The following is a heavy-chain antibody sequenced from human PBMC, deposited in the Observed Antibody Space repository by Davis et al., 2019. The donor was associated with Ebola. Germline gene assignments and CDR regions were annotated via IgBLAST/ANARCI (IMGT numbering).Heavy chain of an antibody. Sequence: GESLKISCTASGFTVSSNHMSWVRQAPGKGLEWVSLISGDGDHTYYADSVKGRFTISRDNSKESLYLQINSLRSEDTALYFCARGPMPSWYADYYKYGMDVWGQGTTVTASS. CDR2: ISGDGDHT. CDR1: GFTVSSNH. V-gene: IGHV3-43*02. J-gene: IGHJ6*02. CDR3: ARGPMPSWYADYYKYGMDV. D-gene: IGHD6-13*01.